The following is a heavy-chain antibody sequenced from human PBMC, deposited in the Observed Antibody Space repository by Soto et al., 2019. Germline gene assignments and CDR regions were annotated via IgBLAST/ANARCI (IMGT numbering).Heavy chain of an antibody. V-gene: IGHV4-34*01. Sequence: SETLSLTCAVYGGSFSGYYWSWIRQPPGKGLEWIGEINHSGSTNYNPSLKSRVTISVDTSKSQFSLKLSSVTAADTAVYYCARGRGSSGRVLSYYFDYWGQGTLVTVSS. CDR3: ARGRGSSGRVLSYYFDY. D-gene: IGHD6-13*01. J-gene: IGHJ4*02. CDR1: GGSFSGYY. CDR2: INHSGST.